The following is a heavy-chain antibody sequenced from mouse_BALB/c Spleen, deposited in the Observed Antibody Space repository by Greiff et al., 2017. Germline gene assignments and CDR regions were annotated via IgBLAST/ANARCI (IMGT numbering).Heavy chain of an antibody. J-gene: IGHJ4*01. Sequence: EVQLVESGGGLVQPGGSRKLSCAASGFTFSSFGMHWVRQAPEKGLEWVAYISSGSSTIYYADTVKGRFTISRDNPKNTLFLQMTSLRSEDTAMYYCARRGYDGYTYAMDYWGQGTSVTVSS. CDR3: ARRGYDGYTYAMDY. CDR2: ISSGSSTI. V-gene: IGHV5-17*02. CDR1: GFTFSSFG. D-gene: IGHD2-3*01.